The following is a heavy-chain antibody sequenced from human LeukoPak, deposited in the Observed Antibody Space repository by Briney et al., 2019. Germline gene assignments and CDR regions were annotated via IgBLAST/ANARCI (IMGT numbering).Heavy chain of an antibody. CDR3: AREYGSGSYGYGWFDP. J-gene: IGHJ5*02. CDR1: GGSISGYY. Sequence: SETLSRTCTVSGGSISGYYWNWIRQPPGRGLDWIGYIYYTGSTNYNPSLKSRVTISVDTSKNQFSLKLSSVTAADTAVYYCAREYGSGSYGYGWFDPWGQGTLVTVSS. D-gene: IGHD3-10*01. CDR2: IYYTGST. V-gene: IGHV4-59*01.